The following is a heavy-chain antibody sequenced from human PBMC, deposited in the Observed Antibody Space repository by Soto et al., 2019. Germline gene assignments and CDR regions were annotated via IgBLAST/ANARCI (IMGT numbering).Heavy chain of an antibody. J-gene: IGHJ3*02. CDR2: INPATGAA. D-gene: IGHD3-3*01. CDR3: ARGGGVGVAGSAAFDM. Sequence: VQSGAVVTKPGASVTVSCSASGYPVTAYYMHWVRQAPGRGLEWMGGINPATGAAKYTQTFQGRVTMTSDTATSTVFMELSGLTSEDTAVFYWARGGGVGVAGSAAFDMWGQGTLVTVSS. V-gene: IGHV1-2*02. CDR1: GYPVTAYY.